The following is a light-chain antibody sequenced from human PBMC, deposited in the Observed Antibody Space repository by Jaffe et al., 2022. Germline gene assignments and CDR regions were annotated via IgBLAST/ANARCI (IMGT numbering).Light chain of an antibody. CDR3: CSHAGSSTLWM. J-gene: IGLJ3*02. Sequence: QSALTQPASVSGSPGQSITISCTGTSSDVGSYNLVSWYQQHPGKAPKLMIYEVSKRPSGVSNRFSGSKSGNTASLTISGLQAEDEADYYCCSHAGSSTLWMFGGGTKLTVL. CDR2: EVS. V-gene: IGLV2-23*02. CDR1: SSDVGSYNL.